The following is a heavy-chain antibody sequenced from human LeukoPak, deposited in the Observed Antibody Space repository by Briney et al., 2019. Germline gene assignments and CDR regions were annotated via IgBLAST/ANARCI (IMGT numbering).Heavy chain of an antibody. D-gene: IGHD1-7*01. CDR3: TRPRIHNRNYQDN. Sequence: PGGSLRLSCAVSGLIFNVSAIHWVRQASGKGLEWVGRIRIKPNAYATAYTAAVKGRFTMSRDDSKNTAYLEMNSLKIEDTAVYYCTRPRIHNRNYQDNWGQGTLVTVSS. J-gene: IGHJ4*02. CDR1: GLIFNVSA. V-gene: IGHV3-73*01. CDR2: IRIKPNAYAT.